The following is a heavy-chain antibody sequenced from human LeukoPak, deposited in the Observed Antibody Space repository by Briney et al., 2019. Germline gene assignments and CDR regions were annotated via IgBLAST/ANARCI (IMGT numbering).Heavy chain of an antibody. J-gene: IGHJ5*02. V-gene: IGHV4-59*01. CDR2: IYYNGST. Sequence: SETLSLTCTVSGGSISSYYWSWIRQPPGKGLEWIGYIYYNGSTNYNPSLKSRVTISVDTSKNQFSLKLSSVTAADTAVYYCAISNGPNWFDPWGQGTLVTVSS. CDR3: AISNGPNWFDP. CDR1: GGSISSYY.